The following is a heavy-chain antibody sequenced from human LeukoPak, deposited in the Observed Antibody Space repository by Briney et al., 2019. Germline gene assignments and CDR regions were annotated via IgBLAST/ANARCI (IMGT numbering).Heavy chain of an antibody. CDR3: ARGRMGYSNFPGD. D-gene: IGHD4-11*01. Sequence: GGSLRLSCEASGFTFSSYAMHWVRQAPGKGLEGVACIRYDERNKYYADSVKGRFTISRDNAKHTLYLQMNSLRAEDTAVYYCARGRMGYSNFPGDWGQGTLVTVSS. J-gene: IGHJ4*02. CDR2: IRYDERNK. CDR1: GFTFSSYA. V-gene: IGHV3-30*02.